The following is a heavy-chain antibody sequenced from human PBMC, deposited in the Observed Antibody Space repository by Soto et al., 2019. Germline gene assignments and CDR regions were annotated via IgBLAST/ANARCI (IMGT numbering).Heavy chain of an antibody. CDR3: ARVGLNGDCSSTSCSWAFDI. D-gene: IGHD2-2*01. Sequence: ASVKVSCKASGYTFTGYYMHWVRQAPGQGLEWMGWINPNSGGTNYAQKFQGWVTMTRDTSISTAYMELSRLRSDDTAVYYCARVGLNGDCSSTSCSWAFDIWGQGTMVTVSS. CDR1: GYTFTGYY. V-gene: IGHV1-2*04. CDR2: INPNSGGT. J-gene: IGHJ3*02.